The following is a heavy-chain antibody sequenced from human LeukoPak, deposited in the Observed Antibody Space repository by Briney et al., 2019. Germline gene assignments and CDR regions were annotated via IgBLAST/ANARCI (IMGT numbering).Heavy chain of an antibody. D-gene: IGHD3-9*01. CDR1: GFTFSDYY. CDR2: ISSSGSTI. J-gene: IGHJ4*02. V-gene: IGHV3-11*04. CDR3: ARDWADRKHHILTGYYYDY. Sequence: GGSLRLSCAASGFTFSDYYMSWIRQAPGKGLEWVSYISSSGSTIYYADSVKGRFTISRDNPKNSLYLQMNSLRAEDTAVYYCARDWADRKHHILTGYYYDYWGPGTLVTVSS.